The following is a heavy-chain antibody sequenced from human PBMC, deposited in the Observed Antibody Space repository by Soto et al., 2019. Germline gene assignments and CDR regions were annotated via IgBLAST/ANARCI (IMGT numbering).Heavy chain of an antibody. CDR1: GFTFSSYA. J-gene: IGHJ4*02. Sequence: SLRLSCAASGFTFSSYAMSWVRQAPGKGLEWVSAISGSGGSTYYADSVKGRFTISRDNSKNTLYLQMNSLKTEDTAVYYCTTQFMTTVAVKLNYVDSWGQGTLVTVSS. D-gene: IGHD4-17*01. CDR2: ISGSGGST. V-gene: IGHV3-23*01. CDR3: TTQFMTTVAVKLNYVDS.